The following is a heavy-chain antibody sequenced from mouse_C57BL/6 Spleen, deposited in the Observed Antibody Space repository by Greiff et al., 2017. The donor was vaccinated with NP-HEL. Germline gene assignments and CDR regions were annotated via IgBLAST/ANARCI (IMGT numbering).Heavy chain of an antibody. V-gene: IGHV5-4*01. CDR1: GFTFSSYA. D-gene: IGHD2-3*01. CDR2: ISDGGSYT. Sequence: EVHLVESGGGLVKPGGSLKLSCAASGFTFSSYAMSWVRQTPEKRLEWVATISDGGSYTYYPDNVKGRFTISRDNAKNNLYLQMSHLKSEDTAMYYCARDRGYSDYWGQGTTLTVSS. CDR3: ARDRGYSDY. J-gene: IGHJ2*01.